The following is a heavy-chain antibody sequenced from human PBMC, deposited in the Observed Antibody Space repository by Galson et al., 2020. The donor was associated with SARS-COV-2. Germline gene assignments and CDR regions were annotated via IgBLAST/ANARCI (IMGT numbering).Heavy chain of an antibody. CDR2: FHPEDGEI. J-gene: IGHJ3*02. Sequence: ASVKVSCRVSGYTLTALSMHWVRQAPGKGLEWMGGFHPEDGEIVYAQSFQGRLILTEDTSTDTAYMELSSLRPEDTAVYYCAILGFGDAFEMWGQGTVVTVSS. D-gene: IGHD3-10*01. V-gene: IGHV1-24*01. CDR1: GYTLTALS. CDR3: AILGFGDAFEM.